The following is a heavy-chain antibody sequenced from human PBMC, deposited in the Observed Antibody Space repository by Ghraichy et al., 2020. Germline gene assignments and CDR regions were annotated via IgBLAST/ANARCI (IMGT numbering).Heavy chain of an antibody. CDR3: ARDFSNYWGLEDYYYGMDV. CDR2: IWYDGSNK. V-gene: IGHV3-33*01. Sequence: GESLNISCAASGFTFSSYGMHWVRQAPGKGLEWVAVIWYDGSNKYYADSVKGRFTISRDNSKNTLYLQMNSLRAEDTAVYYCARDFSNYWGLEDYYYGMDVWGQGTTVTVSS. CDR1: GFTFSSYG. D-gene: IGHD4-11*01. J-gene: IGHJ6*02.